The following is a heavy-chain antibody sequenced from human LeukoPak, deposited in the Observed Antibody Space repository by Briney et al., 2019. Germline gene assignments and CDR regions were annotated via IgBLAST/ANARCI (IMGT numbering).Heavy chain of an antibody. CDR3: ARGVNNWLDP. CDR1: GFTFSYYW. D-gene: IGHD3-10*01. CDR2: INSDGSST. J-gene: IGHJ5*02. Sequence: GGSLRLSCVASGFTFSYYWMYWVRQAPGKGLVWVSRINSDGSSTNYADSVKGRFTISRDNAKNTMYLQMSSLRAEDTAMYYCARGVNNWLDPWGQGTLVTVSS. V-gene: IGHV3-74*01.